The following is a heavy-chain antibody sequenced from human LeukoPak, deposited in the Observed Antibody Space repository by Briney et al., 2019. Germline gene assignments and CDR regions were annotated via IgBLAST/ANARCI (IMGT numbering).Heavy chain of an antibody. D-gene: IGHD2/OR15-2a*01. CDR1: GYSFFRYW. CDR3: SRLGACNGNTCYSEDY. V-gene: IGHV5-51*01. CDR2: IYPGDSDT. J-gene: IGHJ4*02. Sequence: GESLKISCKGSGYSFFRYWIGWVRQTPGKGLEWMGFIYPGDSDTRYSPSFQGQVTISADKSIDTAYLQWSSLKASDSAMYYCSRLGACNGNTCYSEDYWGQGTLVTVSS.